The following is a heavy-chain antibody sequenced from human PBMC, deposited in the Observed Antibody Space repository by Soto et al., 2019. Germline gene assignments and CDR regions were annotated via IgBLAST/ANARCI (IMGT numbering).Heavy chain of an antibody. D-gene: IGHD2-2*01. CDR3: AREEEGAAIGAFDI. J-gene: IGHJ3*02. V-gene: IGHV1-69*02. CDR1: GCTFSSYT. Sequence: GVSVKVSCKSSGCTFSSYTISWVRQAPGQGLEWMGRIIPILGITNYAQRFQGRVTITADKSTSTAYMELSSLRSEDTAVYYCAREEEGAAIGAFDIWGQGTMVTVSS. CDR2: IIPILGIT.